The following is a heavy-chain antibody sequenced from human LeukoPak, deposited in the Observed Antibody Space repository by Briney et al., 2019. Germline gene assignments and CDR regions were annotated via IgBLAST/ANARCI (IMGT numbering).Heavy chain of an antibody. CDR2: IYYSGST. CDR3: ARQGAVPLYRGYFDY. D-gene: IGHD2-2*02. V-gene: IGHV4-39*01. J-gene: IGHJ4*02. Sequence: PSETLSLTCTVSGGSISSSSYYWGWIRHPPGKGLEGFGSIYYSGSTYYNTSLKSRVTISVDTSKNQFPLKLSSVTAADTAVYYCARQGAVPLYRGYFDYWGQGTLVTVSS. CDR1: GGSISSSSYY.